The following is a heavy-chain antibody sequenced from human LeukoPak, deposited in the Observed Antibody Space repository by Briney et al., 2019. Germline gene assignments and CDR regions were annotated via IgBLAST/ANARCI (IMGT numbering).Heavy chain of an antibody. CDR3: ARGEDYGTNSFDY. J-gene: IGHJ4*02. CDR1: GFTFSSNE. D-gene: IGHD4-17*01. CDR2: ISESGGNK. Sequence: GGSLRLSCEASGFTFSSNEMNWIRQAPGKGLEWVSYISESGGNKYYSDSVKGRFTISRDNAKNSLYLQMNSLRAEDTAVYYCARGEDYGTNSFDYWGQGTLVTVSS. V-gene: IGHV3-48*03.